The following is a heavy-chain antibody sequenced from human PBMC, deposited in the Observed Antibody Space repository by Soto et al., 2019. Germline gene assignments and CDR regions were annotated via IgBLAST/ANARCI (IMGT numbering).Heavy chain of an antibody. J-gene: IGHJ4*02. CDR1: GASISSSNW. CDR3: ARLDGRGY. D-gene: IGHD1-1*01. V-gene: IGHV4-4*02. Sequence: QVQLQESGPGLVKPSGTLTLTCVVSGASISSSNWWSWVRQPPGKGLEWMGEVYHSGSTNYNPSLESRVNISVDRSQNQFSLKLTSVTAADTAVYYSARLDGRGYWGLGTLVTVSS. CDR2: VYHSGST.